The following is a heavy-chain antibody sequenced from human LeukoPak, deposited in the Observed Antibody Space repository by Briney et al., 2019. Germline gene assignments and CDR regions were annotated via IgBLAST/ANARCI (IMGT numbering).Heavy chain of an antibody. J-gene: IGHJ4*02. Sequence: GGSLRLSCAASGFTFSSYAMSWVRQAPGKGLEWVSAISGSGGSTYYADSVKGRFTISRDNSKNTLYLQMNSLRAEDTAVYYCAKVYYDISTGYSPWDYWGQGTLVTVSS. CDR1: GFTFSSYA. CDR2: ISGSGGST. V-gene: IGHV3-23*01. CDR3: AKVYYDISTGYSPWDY. D-gene: IGHD3-9*01.